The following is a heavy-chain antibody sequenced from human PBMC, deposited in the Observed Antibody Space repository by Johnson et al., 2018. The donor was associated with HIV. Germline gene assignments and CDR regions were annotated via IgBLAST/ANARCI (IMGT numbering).Heavy chain of an antibody. V-gene: IGHV3-30-3*01. CDR3: AKDRRSFYGGKAADVFDI. J-gene: IGHJ3*02. Sequence: QVQLVESGGGVVQPGRSPRLSCAASGFTFSNYAMIWVRQATGKGLEWVAVISYDGSNKYYADSVKGRFTISRDNAKNSLNLQMNSRRGEDTAVYYCAKDRRSFYGGKAADVFDIWGQGTMVTVSS. D-gene: IGHD4-23*01. CDR2: ISYDGSNK. CDR1: GFTFSNYA.